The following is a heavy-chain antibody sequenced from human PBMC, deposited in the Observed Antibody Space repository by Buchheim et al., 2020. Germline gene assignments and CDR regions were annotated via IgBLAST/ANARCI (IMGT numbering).Heavy chain of an antibody. Sequence: VQLVESGGGVVQPGRSLRLSCAASGFTFSSYSMNWVRQAPGKGLEWVSYISSSSSTIYYADSVKGRFTISRDNAKNSLYLQMNSLRDEDTAVYYCARAPRGRTTVTTFGANAFDIWGQGT. D-gene: IGHD4-17*01. V-gene: IGHV3-48*02. CDR1: GFTFSSYS. CDR2: ISSSSSTI. J-gene: IGHJ3*02. CDR3: ARAPRGRTTVTTFGANAFDI.